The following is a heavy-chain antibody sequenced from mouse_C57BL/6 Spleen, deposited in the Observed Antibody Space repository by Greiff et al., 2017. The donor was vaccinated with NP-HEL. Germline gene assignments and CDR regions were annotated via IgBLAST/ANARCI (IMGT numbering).Heavy chain of an antibody. D-gene: IGHD1-1*01. CDR1: GFNIKDDY. V-gene: IGHV14-4*01. CDR2: IDPENGDT. CDR3: TRGTVVDY. J-gene: IGHJ2*01. Sequence: VQLQQSGAELVRPGASVKLSCTASGFNIKDDYMHWVKQRPEQGLEWIGWIDPENGDTEYASKFQGKATITADTSSNTADLQLSSLTSEDTAVYYCTRGTVVDYWGQGTTLTVSS.